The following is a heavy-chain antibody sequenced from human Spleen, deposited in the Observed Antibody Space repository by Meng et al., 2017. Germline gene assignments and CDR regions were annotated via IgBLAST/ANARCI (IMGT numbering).Heavy chain of an antibody. D-gene: IGHD6-19*01. CDR1: GFTFSSYA. V-gene: IGHV3-48*03. CDR3: ARGRSSSGWYNYFDY. J-gene: IGHJ4*02. Sequence: GGSLRLSCAASGFTFSSYAMSWVRQAPGKGLEWVSYISSGGSAVNYADSVKGRFTISRDNAKNSLYLQMNSLRAEDTALYYCARGRSSSGWYNYFDYWGQGTLVTVSS. CDR2: ISSGGSAV.